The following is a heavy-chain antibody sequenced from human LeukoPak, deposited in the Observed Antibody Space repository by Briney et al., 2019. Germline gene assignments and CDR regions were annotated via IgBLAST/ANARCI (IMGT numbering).Heavy chain of an antibody. D-gene: IGHD6-13*01. CDR2: IYYSGST. V-gene: IGHV4-59*01. CDR1: GGSISSYY. J-gene: IGHJ4*02. Sequence: SETLSLTCTVSGGSISSYYWSWVRQPPGKGLEGIGYIYYSGSTNYNPSLKRRVTISVDTSKPQFSLKLSSVTAADTAVYYCASDILATSIAAPYYWGQGTLVTVSS. CDR3: ASDILATSIAAPYY.